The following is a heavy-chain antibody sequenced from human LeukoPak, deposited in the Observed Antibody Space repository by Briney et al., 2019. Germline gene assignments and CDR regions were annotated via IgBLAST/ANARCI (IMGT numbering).Heavy chain of an antibody. CDR2: ISGSGGST. Sequence: GGSLRLSCAASEFTLSSYGMSWVRQSPGKGLEWVSAISGSGGSTYYADSVKGRFTISRDNSKNTLYLQMNSLRAEDTAVYYCAKPAKTDYADYWGQGTLVTVSS. J-gene: IGHJ4*02. D-gene: IGHD1-14*01. V-gene: IGHV3-23*01. CDR3: AKPAKTDYADY. CDR1: EFTLSSYG.